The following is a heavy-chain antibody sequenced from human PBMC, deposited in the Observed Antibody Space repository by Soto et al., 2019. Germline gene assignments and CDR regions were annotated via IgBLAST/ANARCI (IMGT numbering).Heavy chain of an antibody. CDR1: GFTFSGYA. CDR3: AFKGTFHSHY. V-gene: IGHV3-23*01. J-gene: IGHJ4*01. Sequence: PGGSLRLSCAGSGFTFSGYAMTWVRQAPGKGLEWVSVISTSADRPDYADSVKGRFTISRDNSKNMLYLQMNSLRVEDTAIYYFAFKGTFHSHYWGHGTPVTVSS. D-gene: IGHD3-10*01. CDR2: ISTSADRP.